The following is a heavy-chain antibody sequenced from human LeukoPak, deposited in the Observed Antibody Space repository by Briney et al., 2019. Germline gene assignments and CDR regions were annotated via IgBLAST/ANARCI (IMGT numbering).Heavy chain of an antibody. V-gene: IGHV3-66*04. CDR3: ARPEKKFYYYYGMDV. J-gene: IGHJ6*02. CDR1: GFTVSSNY. Sequence: GGSLRLSCAASGFTVSSNYMSWVRQAPGKGLEWVSVIYSGGSTYYADSVKGRFTISRDNAKNSLYLQMNSLRTEDTAVYYCARPEKKFYYYYGMDVWGQGTTVTVSS. CDR2: IYSGGST.